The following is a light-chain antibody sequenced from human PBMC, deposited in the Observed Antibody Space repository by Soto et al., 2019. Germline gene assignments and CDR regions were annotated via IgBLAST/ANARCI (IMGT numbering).Light chain of an antibody. CDR2: DAF. J-gene: IGKJ5*01. CDR3: QQRSDWPPT. CDR1: QSVSTY. V-gene: IGKV3-11*01. Sequence: EVVLTQSPATLSLSPGERATLSCMASQSVSTYLAWCQQKPGQAPRLLIYDAFNRATGITARFSGSGSGTDFTLSISSLEPEDFAVYFCQQRSDWPPTFGPGTRLDIK.